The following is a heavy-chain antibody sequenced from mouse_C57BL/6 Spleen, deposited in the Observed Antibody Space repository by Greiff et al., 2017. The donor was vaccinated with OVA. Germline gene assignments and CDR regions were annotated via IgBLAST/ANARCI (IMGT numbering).Heavy chain of an antibody. CDR3: ARPYGSGGMDY. D-gene: IGHD1-1*01. Sequence: QVQLKQPGAELVMPGASVKLSCKASGYTFTSYWMHWVKQRPGQGLEWIGEIDPSDSYTNYNQKFKGKSTLTVDKSSSTAYMQLSSLTSEDSAVYYCARPYGSGGMDYWGQGTSVTVSS. CDR1: GYTFTSYW. J-gene: IGHJ4*01. V-gene: IGHV1-69*01. CDR2: IDPSDSYT.